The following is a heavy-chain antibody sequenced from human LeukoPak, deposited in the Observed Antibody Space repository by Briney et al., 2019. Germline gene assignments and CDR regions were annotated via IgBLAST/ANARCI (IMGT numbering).Heavy chain of an antibody. D-gene: IGHD3-3*01. J-gene: IGHJ6*02. Sequence: GGSLRLSCVASGFSLSSKWMSWVRQAPGKGLEWVSYISSSGSTIYYADSVKGRFTISRDNAKNSLYLQMNSLRAEDTAVYYCARWRDFWNYGMDVWGQGTTVTVSS. CDR1: GFSLSSKW. V-gene: IGHV3-11*01. CDR2: ISSSGSTI. CDR3: ARWRDFWNYGMDV.